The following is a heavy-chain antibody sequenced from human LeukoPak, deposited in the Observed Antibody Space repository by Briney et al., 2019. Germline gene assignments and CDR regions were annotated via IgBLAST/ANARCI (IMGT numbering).Heavy chain of an antibody. CDR2: IWFGGSNK. V-gene: IGHV3-33*06. CDR1: GFTFSSNG. Sequence: GGSLRLSCVASGFTFSSNGMHWVRQAPGKGLEWVAVIWFGGSNKYYADSVKGRFTISRDNSKNTLYLQMNSLRAEDTAVYYCAKDRYRAITPNWFDPWGQGTLVTVSS. J-gene: IGHJ5*02. D-gene: IGHD1-14*01. CDR3: AKDRYRAITPNWFDP.